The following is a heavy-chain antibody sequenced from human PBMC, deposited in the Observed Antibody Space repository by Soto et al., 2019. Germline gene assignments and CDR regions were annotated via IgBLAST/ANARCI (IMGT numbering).Heavy chain of an antibody. J-gene: IGHJ6*03. Sequence: ASVKVSCKASGYTFTSYYMHWVRQAPGQRLEWMGIINPSGGSTSYAQKFQGRVTMTRDTSTSTVYMELSSLRSEDTAVYYCAREIGYYDILTGYSTYYYMDVWGKGTTDTVSS. CDR3: AREIGYYDILTGYSTYYYMDV. V-gene: IGHV1-46*03. CDR1: GYTFTSYY. CDR2: INPSGGST. D-gene: IGHD3-9*01.